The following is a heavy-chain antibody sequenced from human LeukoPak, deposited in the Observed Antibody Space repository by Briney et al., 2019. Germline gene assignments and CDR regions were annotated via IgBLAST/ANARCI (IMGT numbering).Heavy chain of an antibody. J-gene: IGHJ4*02. V-gene: IGHV3-23*01. CDR2: ISGSGGST. D-gene: IGHD2-8*01. CDR3: AKDPLTFQPGTKGYFDY. Sequence: GGSLRLSCAASGFTFSSYAMSWVRQGPGKGLEWVSAISGSGGSTYYADSVKGRFAISRDNSKNPLYVQMNSLRAEDTAVYYCAKDPLTFQPGTKGYFDYWGQGTLVTVSS. CDR1: GFTFSSYA.